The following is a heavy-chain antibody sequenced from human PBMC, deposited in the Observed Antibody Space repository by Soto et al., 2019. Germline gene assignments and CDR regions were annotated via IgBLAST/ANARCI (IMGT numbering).Heavy chain of an antibody. CDR2: INHSGST. CDR1: GGSFSCYY. CDR3: ARGPKGEVGGTWYYYAMDV. J-gene: IGHJ6*02. V-gene: IGHV4-34*01. Sequence: PSETLSLTCAVYGGSFSCYYWSWIRQPPGKGLEWIGEINHSGSTNYNPSLKSRVTISVDTSKNQFSLKLNSVTAADTAVYYCARGPKGEVGGTWYYYAMDVWGQGTTVTVSS. D-gene: IGHD1-26*01.